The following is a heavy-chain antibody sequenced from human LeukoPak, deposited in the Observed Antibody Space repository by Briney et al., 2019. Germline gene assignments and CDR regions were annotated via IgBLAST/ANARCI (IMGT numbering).Heavy chain of an antibody. D-gene: IGHD3-3*01. J-gene: IGHJ4*02. CDR1: GFTFSSYG. CDR2: IRYDGSNK. Sequence: GGSLRLSCAASGFTFSSYGMHWVRQAPGKGLEWVAFIRYDGSNKYYADSVKGRFTISRDNSKNTLYLQMNSLRAEDTAVYYCAKDIWSGYAYYFDYWGQGTLVTVSS. V-gene: IGHV3-30*02. CDR3: AKDIWSGYAYYFDY.